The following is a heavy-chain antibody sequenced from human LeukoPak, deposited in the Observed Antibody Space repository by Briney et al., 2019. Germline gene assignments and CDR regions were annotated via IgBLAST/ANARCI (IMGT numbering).Heavy chain of an antibody. CDR3: ARHCAVPAAIRGYFDY. D-gene: IGHD2-2*01. CDR1: GGSISSTSYY. J-gene: IGHJ4*02. CDR2: IYYSGST. Sequence: SETLSLACTVSGGSISSTSYYSGWIRQPPGKGLEWIGSIYYSGSTYYNPSLKSRVTISVDTSKNQFSLKLRSVTAADTAVHYCARHCAVPAAIRGYFDYWGQGTLVTVSS. V-gene: IGHV4-39*01.